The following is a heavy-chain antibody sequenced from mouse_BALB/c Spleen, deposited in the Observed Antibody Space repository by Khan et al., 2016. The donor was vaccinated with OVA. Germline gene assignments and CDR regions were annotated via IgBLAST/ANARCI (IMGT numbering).Heavy chain of an antibody. CDR1: GYTFTNYW. V-gene: IGHV1-69*01. CDR3: TRGGVDGSTYAY. CDR2: IYPSDSYT. D-gene: IGHD2-3*01. Sequence: QVQLKQSGTELVRPGASVKLSCKASGYTFTNYWINWVKQRPGQGLEWIGNIYPSDSYTNYNQKFKDKSTLTVDKSSSTASMQLNSPTSEASAVYCSTRGGVDGSTYAYGSEGSLV. J-gene: IGHJ3*01.